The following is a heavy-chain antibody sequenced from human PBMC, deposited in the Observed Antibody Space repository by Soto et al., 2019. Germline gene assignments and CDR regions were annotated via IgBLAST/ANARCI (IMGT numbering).Heavy chain of an antibody. Sequence: ASVKVSCKASGFSFTGYYIHWLRQAPGQGLEWMGWINAHSGGTEYAQKFQDRVTLTRDTSIATAYLTLTSLTSDDTALYYCAKDLTRQLAYWLDPWGQGTQVTVSS. V-gene: IGHV1-2*02. CDR3: AKDLTRQLAYWLDP. CDR1: GFSFTGYY. CDR2: INAHSGGT. J-gene: IGHJ5*02. D-gene: IGHD6-6*01.